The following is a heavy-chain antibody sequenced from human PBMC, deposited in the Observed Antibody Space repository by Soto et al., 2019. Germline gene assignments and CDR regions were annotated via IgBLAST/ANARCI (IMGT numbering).Heavy chain of an antibody. Sequence: GGSLRLSCAASGFTFSSYAMHWVRQAPGKGLEWVAVISYDGSNKYYADSVKGRFTISRDNSKNTLYLQMNSLRAEDTAVYYCARDRRRILGWHDALDIWGQGTMVTVSS. CDR2: ISYDGSNK. CDR3: ARDRRRILGWHDALDI. V-gene: IGHV3-30-3*01. CDR1: GFTFSSYA. D-gene: IGHD6-19*01. J-gene: IGHJ3*02.